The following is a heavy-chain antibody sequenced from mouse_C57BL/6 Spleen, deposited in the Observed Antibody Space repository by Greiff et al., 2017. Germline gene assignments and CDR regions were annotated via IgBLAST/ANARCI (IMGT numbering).Heavy chain of an antibody. J-gene: IGHJ3*01. CDR2: IRSKSSNYAT. D-gene: IGHD1-1*01. V-gene: IGHV10-3*01. CDR3: VAGYYGSSWFAY. Sequence: EVQVVESGGGLVQPKGSLKLSCAASGFTFTTYAMHWVRQAPGKGLEWVARIRSKSSNYATYYADSGKDRFTISRDDSQSMLYLQMNNLKTEDTAMYYCVAGYYGSSWFAYWGQGTLVTVSA. CDR1: GFTFTTYA.